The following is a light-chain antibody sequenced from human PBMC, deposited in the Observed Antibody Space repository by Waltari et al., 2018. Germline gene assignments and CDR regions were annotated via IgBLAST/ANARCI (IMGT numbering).Light chain of an antibody. CDR1: QRISRY. CDR2: GAS. CDR3: QHHFRLPAT. J-gene: IGKJ1*01. Sequence: IMLTQSPGTLSLSPGDRATLSCRASQRISRYLAWYQQKPGQAPRLLIYGASTRATGIPDRFSGSGSGTDFSLTISGLEPEDSAVYYCQHHFRLPATFGQGTKVEIK. V-gene: IGKV3-20*01.